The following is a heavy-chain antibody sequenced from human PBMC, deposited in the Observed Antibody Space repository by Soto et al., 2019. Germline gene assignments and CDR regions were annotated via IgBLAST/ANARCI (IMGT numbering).Heavy chain of an antibody. CDR1: GFTFSTYG. D-gene: IGHD3-16*01. J-gene: IGHJ5*02. CDR3: AKDWEEITYGFDP. V-gene: IGHV3-30*18. Sequence: QVQLVESGGGVVQPGRSLRLSCAASGFTFSTYGMHWVRQAPGKGLEWVAIISYDGSNKYYADSVKGRFTISRDNAKDTLYLEMNSLRPEDTAVYYCAKDWEEITYGFDPWGQGTLVTVSS. CDR2: ISYDGSNK.